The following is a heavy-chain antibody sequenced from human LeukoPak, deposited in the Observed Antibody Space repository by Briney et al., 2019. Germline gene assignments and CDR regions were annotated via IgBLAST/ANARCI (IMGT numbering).Heavy chain of an antibody. V-gene: IGHV4-38-2*02. CDR3: ARVIFARVGATFRYNWFDP. D-gene: IGHD1-26*01. Sequence: PSETLSLTCTVSNYSLSRGYYWGWVRPSPGKGLEWIGSVYYSGTTYDNPSLKSRVTTSVDTSKNQFSLKMSSVSAADTGVYYCARVIFARVGATFRYNWFDPWGQGTLVTVSS. CDR2: VYYSGTT. CDR1: NYSLSRGYY. J-gene: IGHJ5*02.